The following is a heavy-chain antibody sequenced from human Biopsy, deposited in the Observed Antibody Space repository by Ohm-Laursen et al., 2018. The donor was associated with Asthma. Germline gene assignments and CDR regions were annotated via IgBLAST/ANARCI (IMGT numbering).Heavy chain of an antibody. V-gene: IGHV3-23*01. J-gene: IGHJ5*02. CDR3: AKITTDRQKANNWFDP. CDR1: GFTFSNYG. D-gene: IGHD3-22*01. Sequence: GFLRLSCAASGFTFSNYGMHWVRQAPGKGLEWVSSISASGVRTFYADSVKGRFTVSRDSSRNTLYLQLSTLRVEDTAVYFCAKITTDRQKANNWFDPWGQGTLVTVSS. CDR2: ISASGVRT.